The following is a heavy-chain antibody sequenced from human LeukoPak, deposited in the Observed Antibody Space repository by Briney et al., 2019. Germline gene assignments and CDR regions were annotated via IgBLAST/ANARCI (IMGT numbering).Heavy chain of an antibody. CDR2: IYTSGGT. Sequence: SETLSLTCTVSGGSISSYYWSWIRQPAGKGLEWIGRIYTSGGTNYNPSLKSRVTMSVDTSKNQFSLKLSSVTAADTAVYYCARVLAYCGGDCYSGAAYYYYYMDVWGKGTTVTISS. CDR1: GGSISSYY. J-gene: IGHJ6*03. CDR3: ARVLAYCGGDCYSGAAYYYYYMDV. V-gene: IGHV4-4*07. D-gene: IGHD2-21*02.